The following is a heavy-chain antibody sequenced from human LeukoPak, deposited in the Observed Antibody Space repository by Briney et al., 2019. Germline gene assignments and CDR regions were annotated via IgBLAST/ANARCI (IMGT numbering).Heavy chain of an antibody. V-gene: IGHV4-34*01. CDR2: INHSGST. CDR1: GGSFSGYY. CDR3: AREDDSSGWYFAFDI. J-gene: IGHJ3*02. D-gene: IGHD6-19*01. Sequence: PSETLSLTCAVYGGSFSGYYWSWLRQPPGKGLEWIGEINHSGSTNYNPSLKSRVTISVDTSKNQFSLKLSSVTAADTAVYYCAREDDSSGWYFAFDIWGQGTMVTVSS.